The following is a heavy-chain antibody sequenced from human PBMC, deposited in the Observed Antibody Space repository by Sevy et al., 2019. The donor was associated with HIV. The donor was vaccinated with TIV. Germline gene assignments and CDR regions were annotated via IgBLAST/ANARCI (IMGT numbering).Heavy chain of an antibody. V-gene: IGHV4-4*07. CDR1: GGSISSYY. Sequence: SETLSLTCTVSGGSISSYYWSWIRQPAGKGLEWIGRIYTSGSTNYNPSLKSRVTMSVDTSKNQFSLMLSSVTAADTALYYCARAGAFYYHDSSGYDFFDYWGQGTLVTVSS. CDR2: IYTSGST. D-gene: IGHD3-22*01. CDR3: ARAGAFYYHDSSGYDFFDY. J-gene: IGHJ4*02.